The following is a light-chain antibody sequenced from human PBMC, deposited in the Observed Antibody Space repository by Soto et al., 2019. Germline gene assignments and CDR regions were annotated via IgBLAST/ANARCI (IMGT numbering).Light chain of an antibody. CDR3: SSYTKTKNCV. CDR2: EVN. CDR1: SSDVGGYNY. Sequence: QSALTQPASVSGSPGQSITISCTGTSSDVGGYNYVSWYQQQAGKAPKLLIYEVNYRPSGVSDRFSGSKYGTTASLTISGLQAEDEADYYCSSYTKTKNCVFGNGTKLTV. V-gene: IGLV2-14*01. J-gene: IGLJ1*01.